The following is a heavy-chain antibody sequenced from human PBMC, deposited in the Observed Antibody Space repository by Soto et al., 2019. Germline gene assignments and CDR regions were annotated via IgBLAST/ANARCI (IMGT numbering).Heavy chain of an antibody. CDR3: AKVFYYYDSSGYYYFDY. V-gene: IGHV3-23*01. D-gene: IGHD3-22*01. CDR1: GFTFSSYA. Sequence: XESLSLSCAASGFTFSSYALSWVRQAPGKGPEWISSISGSGSTIYYADSVKGRFTISRDNSKNTLYLQMSSLRAEDTAVYYCAKVFYYYDSSGYYYFDYWGQGTLVTVSS. CDR2: ISGSGSTI. J-gene: IGHJ4*02.